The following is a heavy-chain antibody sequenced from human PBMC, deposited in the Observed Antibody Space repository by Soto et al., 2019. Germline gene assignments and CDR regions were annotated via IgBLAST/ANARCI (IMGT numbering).Heavy chain of an antibody. CDR1: GGTFSSYA. CDR2: IIPIFGTA. J-gene: IGHJ5*02. D-gene: IGHD6-19*01. CDR3: ARDSAAVAVGWFDH. V-gene: IGHV1-69*06. Sequence: GXSVKVSCKASGGTFSSYAISWVRQAPGQGLEWMGGIIPIFGTANYAQKFQGRVTITADKSTSTAYMELSSLRSEDTAVYYCARDSAAVAVGWFDHWGQGTLVTVSS.